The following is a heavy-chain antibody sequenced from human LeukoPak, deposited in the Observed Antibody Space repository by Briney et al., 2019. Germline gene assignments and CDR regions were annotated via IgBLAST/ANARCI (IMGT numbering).Heavy chain of an antibody. CDR2: IKQDGTEK. D-gene: IGHD6-6*01. CDR1: GFTFTTYW. J-gene: IGHJ4*02. Sequence: RESLRLSCAASGFTFTTYWMSWVRQAPGKGLEWMANIKQDGTEKYYVDSVKGRFTISRDNAKNSLYLQMNSLRVEDTAVYYCARGGAARPDFWGQGTLVTVSS. V-gene: IGHV3-7*01. CDR3: ARGGAARPDF.